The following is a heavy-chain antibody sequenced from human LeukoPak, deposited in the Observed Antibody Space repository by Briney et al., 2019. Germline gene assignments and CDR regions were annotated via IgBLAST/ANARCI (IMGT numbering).Heavy chain of an antibody. CDR2: ISGSSGST. V-gene: IGHV3-23*01. Sequence: PTGGSLRLSCAASGFTFSSYAMSWVRQAPGKGLEWVSAISGSSGSTYYADSVKGRFTISRDNSKNTLYLQMNSLRAEDTAVYYCAKTYSSSSNSDYWGQGTLVTVSS. D-gene: IGHD6-6*01. CDR3: AKTYSSSSNSDY. CDR1: GFTFSSYA. J-gene: IGHJ4*02.